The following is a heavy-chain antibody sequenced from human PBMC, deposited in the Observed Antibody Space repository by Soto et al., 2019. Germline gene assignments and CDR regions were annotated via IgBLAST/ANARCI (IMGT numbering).Heavy chain of an antibody. CDR2: IHRSGST. CDR3: AKMVGATLVDY. V-gene: IGHV4-4*02. CDR1: GASISSTSSGDW. Sequence: PSETLSLTCTVSGASISSTSSGDWWSWVRQPPGKGLEWVGEIHRSGSTNYNPSFKSRVTMSVDKSKNQFSLRLSSVTAADTAVYHCAKMVGATLVDYWGQGTLVT. J-gene: IGHJ4*02. D-gene: IGHD1-26*01.